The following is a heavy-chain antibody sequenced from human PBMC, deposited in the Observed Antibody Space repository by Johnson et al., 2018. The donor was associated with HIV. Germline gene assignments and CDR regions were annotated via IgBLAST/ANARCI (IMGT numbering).Heavy chain of an antibody. CDR2: ISFDGNLK. CDR3: ARGWFGVLDAFDI. CDR1: GLSFSNFG. Sequence: QVQLVESGGGVVQPGKSLTLSCVGSGLSFSNFGIHWVRQAPGKGPEWVAVISFDGNLKKYADSVKGRLTISRDNSKNTLYLQMTSLRAEETALYYCARGWFGVLDAFDIRGQGTMVTVSS. J-gene: IGHJ3*02. D-gene: IGHD3-10*01. V-gene: IGHV3-33*08.